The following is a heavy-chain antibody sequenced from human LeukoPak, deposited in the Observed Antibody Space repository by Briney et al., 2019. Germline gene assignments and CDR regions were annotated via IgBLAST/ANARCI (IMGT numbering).Heavy chain of an antibody. Sequence: SETLSLTCTVSGGSISNYYWSWIRQPPGKGLEWIGEINHSGSTNYNPSLKSRVTISVDTSKNQFSLKLSSVTAADTAVYYCARVRMYYDILTGYYTGYYYGMDVWGQGTTVTVSS. D-gene: IGHD3-9*01. CDR2: INHSGST. J-gene: IGHJ6*02. CDR3: ARVRMYYDILTGYYTGYYYGMDV. V-gene: IGHV4-34*01. CDR1: GGSISNYY.